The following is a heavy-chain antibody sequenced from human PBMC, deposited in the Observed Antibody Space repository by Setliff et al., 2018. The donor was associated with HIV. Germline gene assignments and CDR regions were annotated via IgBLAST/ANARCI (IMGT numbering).Heavy chain of an antibody. J-gene: IGHJ5*02. V-gene: IGHV4-4*02. D-gene: IGHD3-22*01. CDR1: GGSISSSNW. Sequence: SETLSLTCAVSGGSISSSNWWSWVRQPPGKGLEWIGEIYHSGSTNYNPSLKSRVTISVDTSKNQFPLKLSSVTAADTAVYYCARSYYYDSSGYSSRYWFDPWGQGTLVTVSS. CDR2: IYHSGST. CDR3: ARSYYYDSSGYSSRYWFDP.